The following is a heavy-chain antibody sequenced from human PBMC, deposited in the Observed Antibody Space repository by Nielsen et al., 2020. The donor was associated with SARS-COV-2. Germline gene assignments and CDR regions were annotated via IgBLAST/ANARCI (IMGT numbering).Heavy chain of an antibody. CDR3: ARIQLELRLVYFYYSMDV. D-gene: IGHD1-7*01. Sequence: SGPTLVKPTETLTLTCTVSGFSLSNARMGVGWIRQPPGRALESLAHIFSNDEKSYSTSLKSRLTISKDTSKSQVVLTMTNMDPVDTATYYCARIQLELRLVYFYYSMDVWGKGTTVTVSS. CDR1: GFSLSNARMG. J-gene: IGHJ6*03. CDR2: IFSNDEK. V-gene: IGHV2-26*01.